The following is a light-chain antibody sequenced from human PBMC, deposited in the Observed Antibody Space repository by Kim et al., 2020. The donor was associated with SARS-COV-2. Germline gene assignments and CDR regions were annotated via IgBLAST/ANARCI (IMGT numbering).Light chain of an antibody. V-gene: IGLV3-21*04. Sequence: SYELTQPPSVSVAPGKTARITCGGNHIGSKSVHWYQQKPGQAPVLVIYYDSDRPSGIPERFSGSNSGNTATLTISRVEAGDEADYYCQVWDSSSDRLFGGRSQLTLL. CDR1: HIGSKS. CDR3: QVWDSSSDRL. CDR2: YDS. J-gene: IGLJ3*02.